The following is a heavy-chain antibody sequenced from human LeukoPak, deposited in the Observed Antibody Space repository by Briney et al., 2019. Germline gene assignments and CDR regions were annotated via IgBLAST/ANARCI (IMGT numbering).Heavy chain of an antibody. CDR2: IWYDGSNK. V-gene: IGHV3-33*01. CDR1: GLTFSSYG. Sequence: GGSLRLSCAASGLTFSSYGMHWVRQAPGKGLEWVAVIWYDGSNKYYADSVRGRFTISRDNSKNTLYLQMNSLRAEDTAVYYCARDQGRYYFDYWGQGTLVTVSS. CDR3: ARDQGRYYFDY. J-gene: IGHJ4*02. D-gene: IGHD1-14*01.